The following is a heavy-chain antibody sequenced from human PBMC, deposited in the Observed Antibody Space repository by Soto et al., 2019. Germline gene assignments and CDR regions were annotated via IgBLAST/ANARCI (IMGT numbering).Heavy chain of an antibody. D-gene: IGHD2-21*01. Sequence: EVQLVESGGGLVKPGGSLRLSCAASGFTFNTYDMNWVRQAPGKGLEWVSSITTSSAYIYYAASLKGRITISRDNAKNSLFLQMNSPRAEDTAVYYCVRSGTARLLRHSWFDTWGQGTLVTVSS. CDR3: VRSGTARLLRHSWFDT. CDR2: ITTSSAYI. CDR1: GFTFNTYD. J-gene: IGHJ5*02. V-gene: IGHV3-21*01.